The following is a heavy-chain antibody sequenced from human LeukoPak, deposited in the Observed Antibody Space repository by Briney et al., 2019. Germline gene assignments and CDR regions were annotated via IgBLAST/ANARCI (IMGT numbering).Heavy chain of an antibody. D-gene: IGHD3-10*01. CDR3: AKEARDLSLDY. V-gene: IGHV3-43*02. CDR1: GFSFDDYA. CDR2: INGNNVGT. Sequence: GGSRRLSCAASGFSFDDYAMHWVRQTPGKGLEWVSLINGNNVGTSYADSVKGRFTISRDNSKNSLYLQMNSLRTEDTALYYCAKEARDLSLDYWGQGTLVTVSS. J-gene: IGHJ4*02.